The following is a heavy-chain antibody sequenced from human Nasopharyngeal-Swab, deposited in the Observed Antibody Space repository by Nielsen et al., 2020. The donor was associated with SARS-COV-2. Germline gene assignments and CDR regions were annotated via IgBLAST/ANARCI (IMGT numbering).Heavy chain of an antibody. D-gene: IGHD3-3*01. CDR2: IYYSGST. CDR3: ARAGRTIFGVVTSFDY. J-gene: IGHJ4*02. V-gene: IGHV4-31*03. CDR1: GGSISSGGYY. Sequence: SETLSLTCTVSGGSISSGGYYLSWIRQPPGKGLEWIGYIYYSGSTYYNPSLKSRVTISVDTSKNQFSLKLSSVTAADTAVYYCARAGRTIFGVVTSFDYWGQGTLVTVSS.